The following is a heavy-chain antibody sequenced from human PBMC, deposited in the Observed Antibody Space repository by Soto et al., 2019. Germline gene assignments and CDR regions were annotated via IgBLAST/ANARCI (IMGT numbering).Heavy chain of an antibody. CDR1: GFTVSSNS. D-gene: IGHD5-12*01. CDR2: IFRGGAT. V-gene: IGHV3-66*01. CDR3: ARDPVRGLQFPPDY. J-gene: IGHJ4*02. Sequence: GGSLRLSCADSGFTVSSNSMSWVRQAPGKGLEWVSVIFRGGATDYTDSVKGRFTISRDISKNTAYLQMNSLRDEDTAVYYCARDPVRGLQFPPDYWGRGTLVTVSS.